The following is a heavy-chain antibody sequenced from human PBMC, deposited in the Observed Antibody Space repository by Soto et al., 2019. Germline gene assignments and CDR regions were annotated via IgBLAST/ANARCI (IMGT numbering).Heavy chain of an antibody. CDR1: GFSLTTSGVG. V-gene: IGHV2-5*02. J-gene: IGHJ4*02. CDR3: AHRILRTVFGLVTTTAIYFDF. D-gene: IGHD3-3*01. Sequence: QITLNESGPTVVKPAETLTLTCTFSGFSLTTSGVGVGWIRQSPGKAPEWLALMYWDDDKRYSASLKNRLTITKDTSKNQVVLTIASVDPADTATYYCAHRILRTVFGLVTTTAIYFDFWGQGTPVVVSS. CDR2: MYWDDDK.